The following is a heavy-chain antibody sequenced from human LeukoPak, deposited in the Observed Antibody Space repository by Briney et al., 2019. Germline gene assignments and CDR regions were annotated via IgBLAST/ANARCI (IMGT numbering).Heavy chain of an antibody. V-gene: IGHV1-69*05. CDR1: GYTFTGYH. J-gene: IGHJ4*02. CDR2: IIPIFGSA. CDR3: ARGKRESGCDIYHFDY. Sequence: SVKVSCKAFGYTFTGYHIHWVRQAPGQGLEWMGRIIPIFGSASYARKFQDRVTIITDESTSTVHMELSSLRSEDTAVYYCARGKRESGCDIYHFDYWGQGTLVTVSS. D-gene: IGHD5-12*01.